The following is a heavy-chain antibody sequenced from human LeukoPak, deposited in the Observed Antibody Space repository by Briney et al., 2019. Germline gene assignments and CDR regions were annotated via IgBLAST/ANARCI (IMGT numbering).Heavy chain of an antibody. V-gene: IGHV1-8*01. CDR2: MNPNSGNT. Sequence: ASVKVSCKASGYTFTSYDINWVRQATGQGLEWMGWMNPNSGNTGYAQKFQGRATMTRNTSISTAYMELSSLRSEDTAVYYCARGGVAVAWDYYYYMDVWGKGTTVTISS. J-gene: IGHJ6*03. CDR1: GYTFTSYD. D-gene: IGHD6-19*01. CDR3: ARGGVAVAWDYYYYMDV.